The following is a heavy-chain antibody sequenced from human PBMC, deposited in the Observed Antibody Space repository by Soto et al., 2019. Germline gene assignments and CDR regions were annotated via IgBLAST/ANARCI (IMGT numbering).Heavy chain of an antibody. D-gene: IGHD3-3*01. CDR3: ARGLEWLFYYFDY. CDR1: GGSISSYY. Sequence: SETLSLTCTVSGGSISSYYWSWIRQPPGKGLEWIGYIYYSGSTNYNPSLKSRVTISVDTSKNQFSLKLSSVTAADTAVYYCARGLEWLFYYFDYWGQGTLVTVSS. V-gene: IGHV4-59*01. CDR2: IYYSGST. J-gene: IGHJ4*02.